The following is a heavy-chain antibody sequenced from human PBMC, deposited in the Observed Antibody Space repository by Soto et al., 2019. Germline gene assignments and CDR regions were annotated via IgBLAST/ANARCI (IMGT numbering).Heavy chain of an antibody. D-gene: IGHD6-13*01. CDR2: IYPGDSGDSDA. CDR1: GYSFTNYW. J-gene: IGHJ5*02. CDR3: ARHGEQQLEFNWFDP. Sequence: EVQLVQSGAEVKKPGESLKISCKTSGYSFTNYWIGWVRQMPGKGLEGMVIIYPGDSGDSDARYSPSFQDQVTISVDKSINTAYLQWSSLKASDTAMYYCARHGEQQLEFNWFDPWGQGTLVTVSS. V-gene: IGHV5-51*01.